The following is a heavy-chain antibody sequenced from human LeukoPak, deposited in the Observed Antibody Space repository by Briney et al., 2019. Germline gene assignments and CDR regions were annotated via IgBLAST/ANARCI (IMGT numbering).Heavy chain of an antibody. V-gene: IGHV3-30*18. CDR3: AKEGYYYDSSGYNYYYGMDV. D-gene: IGHD3-22*01. Sequence: GGSLRLSCAASGFTFSSYGMHWGRQAPGKGLEWVAVISYDGSNKYYADSVKGRFTISRDNSKNTLYLQMNSLRAEDTAVYYCAKEGYYYDSSGYNYYYGMDVWGQGTTVTVSS. J-gene: IGHJ6*02. CDR2: ISYDGSNK. CDR1: GFTFSSYG.